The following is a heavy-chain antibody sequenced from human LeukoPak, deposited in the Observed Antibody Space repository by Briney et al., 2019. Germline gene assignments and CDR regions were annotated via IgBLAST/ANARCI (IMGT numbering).Heavy chain of an antibody. CDR2: INSDGSST. Sequence: QSGGSLRLSCAASGFTFSSHWMHWVRQAPGKGLVWVSRINSDGSSTSYADSVKGRFTISRDNAKNTLYLQMNSLRAEDTAVYYCASGGYYYDNSGYDYWGQGTLVTVSS. CDR1: GFTFSSHW. J-gene: IGHJ4*02. D-gene: IGHD3-22*01. CDR3: ASGGYYYDNSGYDY. V-gene: IGHV3-74*01.